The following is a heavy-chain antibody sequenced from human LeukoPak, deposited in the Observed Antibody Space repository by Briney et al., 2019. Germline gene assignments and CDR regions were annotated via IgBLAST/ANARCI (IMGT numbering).Heavy chain of an antibody. CDR3: ARQMDDYSNPFDY. J-gene: IGHJ4*02. Sequence: SETLSLTCTVSGGSISSSSYYWGWIRQPPGTGLERIGSIYYSGSTYYNPSLKSRVTISVDTSKNQFSLKLSSVTAADTAVYYCARQMDDYSNPFDYWGQGTLVTVSS. CDR2: IYYSGST. CDR1: GGSISSSSYY. V-gene: IGHV4-39*01. D-gene: IGHD4-11*01.